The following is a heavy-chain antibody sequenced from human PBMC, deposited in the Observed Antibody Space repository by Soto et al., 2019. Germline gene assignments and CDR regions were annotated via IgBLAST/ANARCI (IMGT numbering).Heavy chain of an antibody. D-gene: IGHD6-19*01. Sequence: PGGSLRLSCAAPGFTFSSYGMHWVRQAPGKGLEWVAVISYDGSNKYYADSVKGRFTISRDNSKNTLYLQMNSLRAEDTAVYYCAKDYLADGYYYYYGMDVWGQGTTVTVSS. CDR1: GFTFSSYG. V-gene: IGHV3-30*18. CDR2: ISYDGSNK. J-gene: IGHJ6*02. CDR3: AKDYLADGYYYYYGMDV.